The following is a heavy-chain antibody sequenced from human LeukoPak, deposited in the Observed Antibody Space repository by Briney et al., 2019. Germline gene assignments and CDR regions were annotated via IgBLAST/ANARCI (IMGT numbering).Heavy chain of an antibody. Sequence: ASVKVPCKASGYTFTSYGISWVRQAPGQGLEWMGWISAYNGNTNYAQKLQGRVTMTTDTSTGTAYMELRSLRSDDTAVYYCARHTRVPAAQPLYMDVWGKGTTVTVSS. CDR3: ARHTRVPAAQPLYMDV. CDR2: ISAYNGNT. V-gene: IGHV1-18*01. CDR1: GYTFTSYG. J-gene: IGHJ6*03. D-gene: IGHD2-2*01.